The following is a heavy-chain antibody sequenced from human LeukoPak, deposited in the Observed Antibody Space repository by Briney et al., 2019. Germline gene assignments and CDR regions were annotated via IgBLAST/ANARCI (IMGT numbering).Heavy chain of an antibody. CDR1: GVSIRGSNYY. Sequence: SETLSLTCNVSGVSIRGSNYYWGLIRQPPGKGLQWIGSIHYSGTTYYNPSLKSRVTISVDTSKNHFSLQLSSVSAADTAVYYCARTSSGPNWFDPWGQGTLVTVSS. V-gene: IGHV4-39*02. D-gene: IGHD3-22*01. CDR2: IHYSGTT. J-gene: IGHJ5*02. CDR3: ARTSSGPNWFDP.